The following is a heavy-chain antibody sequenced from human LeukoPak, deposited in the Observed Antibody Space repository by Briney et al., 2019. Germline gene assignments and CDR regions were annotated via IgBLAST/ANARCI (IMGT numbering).Heavy chain of an antibody. V-gene: IGHV1-2*06. D-gene: IGHD3-22*01. CDR1: GYTFTGYY. CDR3: ARDFDSSGYYFGTGWFDP. J-gene: IGHJ5*02. Sequence: ASVKVSCKASGYTFTGYYLHWVRQAPGQGPEWMGRINPNSGGTNYAQKFQGRVAMTRDTSISTAYMELSRLRSDDTAEYYCARDFDSSGYYFGTGWFDPWGQGTLVTVSS. CDR2: INPNSGGT.